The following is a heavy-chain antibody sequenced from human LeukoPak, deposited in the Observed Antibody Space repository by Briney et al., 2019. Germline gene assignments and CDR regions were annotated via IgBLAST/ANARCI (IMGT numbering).Heavy chain of an antibody. D-gene: IGHD6-13*01. CDR2: INHSGST. CDR1: GGSFSGYY. CDR3: AGSASSSWVDGY. Sequence: SETLSLTCAAYGGSFSGYYWSWIRQPPGKGLEWIGEINHSGSTNYNPSLKSRVTISVDTSKNQFSLKLSSVTAADTAVYYCAGSASSSWVDGYWGQGTLVTVSS. J-gene: IGHJ4*02. V-gene: IGHV4-34*01.